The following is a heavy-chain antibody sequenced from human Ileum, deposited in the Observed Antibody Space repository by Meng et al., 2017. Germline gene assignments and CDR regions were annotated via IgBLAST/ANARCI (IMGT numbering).Heavy chain of an antibody. CDR1: GFTFSTYW. CDR2: MSSDGSRT. CDR3: GRDYSGISDY. J-gene: IGHJ4*02. D-gene: IGHD2-15*01. V-gene: IGHV3-74*01. Sequence: GGSLRLSCAASGFTFSTYWMHWVRQAPGKGLVWVSSMSSDGSRTFYADSVKGRFTISRDNAKNTLYVQMNSLRAEDAAVYYCGRDYSGISDYCGQGTLVTVSS.